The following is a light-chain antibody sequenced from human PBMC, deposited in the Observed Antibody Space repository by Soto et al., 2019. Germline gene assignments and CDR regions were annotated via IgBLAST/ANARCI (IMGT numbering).Light chain of an antibody. J-gene: IGKJ5*01. CDR2: DAS. CDR1: QSVSSY. V-gene: IGKV3-20*01. Sequence: EIVMTQSPATLSVSPVERATLSCRASQSVSSYLAWYQQKPGQAPRLLIYDASNRATGIPDRFSGIGYGTDFTLTISGLEPEDFAVYHCQQYGTSPFTFGQGTRLEIK. CDR3: QQYGTSPFT.